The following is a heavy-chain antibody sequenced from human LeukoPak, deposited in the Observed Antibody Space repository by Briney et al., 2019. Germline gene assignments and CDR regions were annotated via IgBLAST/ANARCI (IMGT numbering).Heavy chain of an antibody. D-gene: IGHD3-22*01. CDR1: GCTFSSYA. CDR2: ISSNGGST. J-gene: IGHJ4*02. Sequence: GGSLRLSCAASGCTFSSYAMHWVRQAPGKGLEYVSAISSNGGSTYYANSVKGRFTISRDNSKNTLYLQMGSLRAEDMAVYYCARWDSNGDYFDYWGQGTLVTVSS. V-gene: IGHV3-64*01. CDR3: ARWDSNGDYFDY.